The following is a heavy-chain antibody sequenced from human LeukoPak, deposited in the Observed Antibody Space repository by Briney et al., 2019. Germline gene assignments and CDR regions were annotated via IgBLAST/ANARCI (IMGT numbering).Heavy chain of an antibody. CDR1: GFTFDNYA. CDR2: ISWNSGYI. CDR3: AKVRGTYSSGYFFDY. V-gene: IGHV3-9*01. D-gene: IGHD6-19*01. J-gene: IGHJ4*02. Sequence: PGGSLRLSCAASGFTFDNYAMHWVRQAPGKGLEWLSIISWNSGYIGYVDSVKGRFTISRDNAKKSLDLQMNSLRAEDTAFYYCAKVRGTYSSGYFFDYWGQGTLVTVSS.